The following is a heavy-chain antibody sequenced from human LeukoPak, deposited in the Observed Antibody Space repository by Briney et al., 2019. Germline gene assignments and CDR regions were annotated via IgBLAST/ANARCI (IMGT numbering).Heavy chain of an antibody. Sequence: SETLSLTCAVYGESFSGYYWSWIRQPPGKGLEWIGYIYYSGSTNYNPSLKSRVTISVDTSKNQFSLKLSSVTAADTAVYYCAREEIRSWFDPWGQGTLVTVSS. D-gene: IGHD5-24*01. V-gene: IGHV4-59*01. CDR2: IYYSGST. CDR3: AREEIRSWFDP. J-gene: IGHJ5*02. CDR1: GESFSGYY.